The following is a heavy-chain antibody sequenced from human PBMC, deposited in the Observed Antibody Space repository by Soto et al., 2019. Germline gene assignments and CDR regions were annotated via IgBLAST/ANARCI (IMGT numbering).Heavy chain of an antibody. Sequence: QVQLVESGGGVVQPGRSLRLSCAASGFTFSSYGMHWVRQAPGKGLEGVAVISYDGSNKYYADSVKGRFTISRDNSKNTLYLQMNSLRAEDTVVYYCANDRQVPEATIYYYYCGMDVWGQGTTVTVSS. CDR1: GFTFSSYG. J-gene: IGHJ6*02. CDR3: ANDRQVPEATIYYYYCGMDV. D-gene: IGHD5-12*01. V-gene: IGHV3-30*18. CDR2: ISYDGSNK.